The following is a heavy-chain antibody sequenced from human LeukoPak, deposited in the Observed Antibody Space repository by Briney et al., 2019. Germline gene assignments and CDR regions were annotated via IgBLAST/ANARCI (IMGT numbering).Heavy chain of an antibody. CDR1: GFTFSDYY. V-gene: IGHV3-11*06. J-gene: IGHJ6*02. CDR3: ARIRKAGYSYGSYYYYGMDV. D-gene: IGHD5-18*01. Sequence: GGSLRLSCAASGFTFSDYYMSWIRQAPGKGLEWVSYISSSSSYTNYADSVKGRFTISRDNAKNSLYLQMNSLRAEDTAVYYCARIRKAGYSYGSYYYYGMDVWGQGTTVTVSS. CDR2: ISSSSSYT.